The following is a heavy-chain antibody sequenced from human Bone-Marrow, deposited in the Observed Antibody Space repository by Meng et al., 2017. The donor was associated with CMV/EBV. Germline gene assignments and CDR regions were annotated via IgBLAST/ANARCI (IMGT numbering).Heavy chain of an antibody. J-gene: IGHJ4*02. D-gene: IGHD1-20*01. CDR1: GFTFSSYG. CDR2: IWYDGSNK. CDR3: ARDGSINGTNQGGGG. Sequence: GESLKISCAASGFTFSSYGMHWVRQAPGKGLEWVAVIWYDGSNKYYADSVKGRFTISRDNSKNTLYLKMNSRRAEDTAVYYCARDGSINGTNQGGGGWGQGTLVTVSS. V-gene: IGHV3-33*01.